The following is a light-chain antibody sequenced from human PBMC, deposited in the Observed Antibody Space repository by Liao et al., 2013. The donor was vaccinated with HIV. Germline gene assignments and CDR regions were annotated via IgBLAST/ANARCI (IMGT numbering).Light chain of an antibody. CDR3: QVWDSSSDRV. J-gene: IGLJ3*02. CDR2: RGS. CDR1: KLGERY. V-gene: IGLV3-1*01. Sequence: SYDLSQPPSVSVSPGQTASITCSGDKLGERYPCWYQQKPGQSPVLVIYRGSKRPSGIPERFSGSNSGNTATLTISRVEAGDEADYYCQVWDSSSDRVFGGGTKLTVL.